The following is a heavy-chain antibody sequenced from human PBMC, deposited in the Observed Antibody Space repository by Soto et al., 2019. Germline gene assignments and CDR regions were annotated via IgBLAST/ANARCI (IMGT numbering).Heavy chain of an antibody. J-gene: IGHJ4*02. D-gene: IGHD3-22*01. V-gene: IGHV1-18*01. CDR1: GYTFTSYG. Sequence: EASVKVSCKASGYTFTSYGISWVRPAPGQGLEWMGWINAGDGNTKYSPNFQGRVTITKDTSASTVYMELSSLRSEDTAVYFCTRDYYDSSGYYPKFDYWGQGTLVTVSS. CDR2: INAGDGNT. CDR3: TRDYYDSSGYYPKFDY.